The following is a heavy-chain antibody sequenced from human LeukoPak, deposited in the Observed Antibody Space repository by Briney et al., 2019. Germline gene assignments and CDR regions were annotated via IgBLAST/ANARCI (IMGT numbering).Heavy chain of an antibody. CDR1: GGSISSYY. J-gene: IGHJ6*03. Sequence: SETLSLTCTVSGGSISSYYWSWIRQPPGKGLEWIGYIYYSGSTYYNPSLKSRVTISVDTSKNQFSLKLSSVTAADTAVYYCARDKGGIASAGVNYYYMDVWGKGTTVTVSS. D-gene: IGHD6-13*01. CDR2: IYYSGST. CDR3: ARDKGGIASAGVNYYYMDV. V-gene: IGHV4-59*12.